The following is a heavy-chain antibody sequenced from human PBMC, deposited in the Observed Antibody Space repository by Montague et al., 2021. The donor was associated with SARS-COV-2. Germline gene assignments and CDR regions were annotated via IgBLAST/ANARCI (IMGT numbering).Heavy chain of an antibody. D-gene: IGHD3-22*01. CDR3: ARSREEFTSIAVIITGGMRYFDS. J-gene: IGHJ4*02. V-gene: IGHV4-34*01. CDR2: INHSGST. CDR1: GGSFSGYY. Sequence: SETLSLTCAVYGGSFSGYYWSWVRQAPGKGLEWIGEINHSGSTHYNPSLKSRVSMSVDTSKNQFSLKMSSVTAADTAVFYCARSREEFTSIAVIITGGMRYFDSWGQGTLVTVSS.